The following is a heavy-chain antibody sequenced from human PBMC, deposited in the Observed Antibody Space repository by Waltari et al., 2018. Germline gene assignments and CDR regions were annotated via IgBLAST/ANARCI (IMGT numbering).Heavy chain of an antibody. D-gene: IGHD4-17*01. CDR3: ARTPVTTMGYWYFDL. Sequence: QVQLVQSGAEVKKPGASVKVSCKASGYTFTGYYMHWVRQAPGQGLEWMGRINPNSGGTNYAQKFQGRVTMTRDTSISTAYMELSRLRSDDTAVYYCARTPVTTMGYWYFDLWGRGTLVTVSS. J-gene: IGHJ2*01. CDR1: GYTFTGYY. CDR2: INPNSGGT. V-gene: IGHV1-2*06.